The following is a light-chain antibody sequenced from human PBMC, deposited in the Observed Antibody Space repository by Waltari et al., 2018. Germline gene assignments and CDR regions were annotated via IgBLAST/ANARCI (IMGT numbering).Light chain of an antibody. CDR2: GAY. Sequence: EIVVTKSPATLSVSPGERVTLSCRASQNVGTSLAWYQQKPGQTPRLLLFGAYSRASGVPARFSGSGSGTDFTLAISSLQSEDFAVYYCQQYEDWPRHSFGGGTKVQIE. CDR3: QQYEDWPRHS. J-gene: IGKJ4*01. CDR1: QNVGTS. V-gene: IGKV3-15*01.